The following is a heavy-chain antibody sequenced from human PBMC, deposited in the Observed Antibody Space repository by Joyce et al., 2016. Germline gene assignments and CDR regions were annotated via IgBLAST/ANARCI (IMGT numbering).Heavy chain of an antibody. Sequence: QVQLVESGGGVVQPGRSLRLSCAASGLTFSNYGGHWVRQAPGKGLGWVAVISYDGIYKYYADSVKGRFTISRDNSKNTVFLEMNSLRAEDTAVYYCAKILTATYSSGWFLDYWGQGTLVTVSS. CDR1: GLTFSNYG. V-gene: IGHV3-30*18. CDR2: ISYDGIYK. J-gene: IGHJ4*02. CDR3: AKILTATYSSGWFLDY. D-gene: IGHD6-25*01.